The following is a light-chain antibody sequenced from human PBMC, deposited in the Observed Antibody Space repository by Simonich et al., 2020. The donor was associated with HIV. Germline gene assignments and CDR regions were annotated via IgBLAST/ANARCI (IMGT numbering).Light chain of an antibody. Sequence: NFMLTQPHSVSESPGKTVTISCTRSSGSIVSNYVQGYQQRPGRAPPPVIYADNQSPPGGPVRFSGSSDSSSNSASLTISGLKTEDEADYYCQSYDSSIWVFGGGTKLTVL. CDR1: SGSIVSNY. CDR2: ADN. J-gene: IGLJ3*02. CDR3: QSYDSSIWV. V-gene: IGLV6-57*03.